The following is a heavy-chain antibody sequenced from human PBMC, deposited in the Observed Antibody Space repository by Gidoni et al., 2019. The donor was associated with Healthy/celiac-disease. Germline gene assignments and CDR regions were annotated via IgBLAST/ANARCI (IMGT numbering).Heavy chain of an antibody. CDR2: IYYSGST. CDR1: GGSISSSSYD. J-gene: IGHJ4*02. V-gene: IGHV4-39*01. Sequence: QLQLQESGPGLVKPSETLSLTCTVSGGSISSSSYDWGWIRLPPGEGLEWIGSIYYSGSTYYNPSLKGRVTISVDTSKNQFSLKLSSVTAADTAVYYCAVNYYDSSGHPYYFDYWGQGTLVTVSS. CDR3: AVNYYDSSGHPYYFDY. D-gene: IGHD3-22*01.